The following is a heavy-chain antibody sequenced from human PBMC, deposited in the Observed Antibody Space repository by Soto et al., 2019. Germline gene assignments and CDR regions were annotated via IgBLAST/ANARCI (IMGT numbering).Heavy chain of an antibody. D-gene: IGHD5-12*01. J-gene: IGHJ3*02. CDR2: ISGSGGST. CDR1: GFTFSSYA. V-gene: IGHV3-23*01. CDR3: AKDKYSGYQTVRTGAFDI. Sequence: EVQLLESGGGLVQPGGSLRLSCAASGFTFSSYAMSWVRQAPGKGLEWVSAISGSGGSTYYADSVKGRFTISRDNSKNTLYLQMNSLRAEDTAVYYGAKDKYSGYQTVRTGAFDIWGQGTMVTVSS.